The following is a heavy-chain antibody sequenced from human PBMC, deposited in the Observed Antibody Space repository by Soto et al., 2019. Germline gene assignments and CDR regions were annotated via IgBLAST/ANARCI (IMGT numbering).Heavy chain of an antibody. V-gene: IGHV3-66*01. CDR2: IYSGGST. CDR1: GFTVSSNY. J-gene: IGHJ1*01. Sequence: EVQLVESGGGLVQPGGSLRLSCAASGFTVSSNYMSWVRQAPGQGLEWVSVIYSGGSTYYADSVKGRFTISRDNSKNTRYLQMNSLRAEDTAVYYCARDRIAVAGNPEYFQHWGQGTLVTVSS. CDR3: ARDRIAVAGNPEYFQH. D-gene: IGHD6-19*01.